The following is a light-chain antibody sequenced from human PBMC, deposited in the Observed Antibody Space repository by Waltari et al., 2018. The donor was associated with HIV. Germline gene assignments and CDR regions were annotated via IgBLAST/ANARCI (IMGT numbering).Light chain of an antibody. CDR1: QSISSW. CDR3: QQYNTYSPT. Sequence: DIQMTQSPSTLSAFVGERVTITCRASQSISSWLAWYQQKPGKAPKLLIYKASTLQSGVPSRFSGSGSGTEFTLTISSLQPDDFATYYCQQYNTYSPTFGQGTKLEIK. V-gene: IGKV1-5*03. J-gene: IGKJ2*01. CDR2: KAS.